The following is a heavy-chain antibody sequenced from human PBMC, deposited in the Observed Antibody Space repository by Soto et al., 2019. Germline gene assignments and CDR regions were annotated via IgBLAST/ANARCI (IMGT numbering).Heavy chain of an antibody. Sequence: SETLSLPCAVYGGSFSGYYWSWIRHPPGKGLEWIGEINHSGSTNYNPALKSRVTISVDTSKNQFSLKLSSVTAADTAVYYCASVITMVRGDINRFDPWGQGTLVTVSS. CDR3: ASVITMVRGDINRFDP. J-gene: IGHJ5*02. V-gene: IGHV4-34*01. CDR1: GGSFSGYY. D-gene: IGHD3-10*01. CDR2: INHSGST.